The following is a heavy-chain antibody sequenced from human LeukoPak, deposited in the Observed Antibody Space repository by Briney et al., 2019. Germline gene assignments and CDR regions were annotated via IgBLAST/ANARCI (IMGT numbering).Heavy chain of an antibody. Sequence: PGRSLRLSCAASGFTFDDYAMHWVRQAPGKGLEWVSGISWDSGSIGYADSVKGRFTISRDNAKNSLYLQMNSLRAEDTALYYCAKDLEQKYYYYGMDVWGQGTTVTVSS. J-gene: IGHJ6*02. CDR1: GFTFDDYA. CDR2: ISWDSGSI. V-gene: IGHV3-9*01. CDR3: AKDLEQKYYYYGMDV. D-gene: IGHD1/OR15-1a*01.